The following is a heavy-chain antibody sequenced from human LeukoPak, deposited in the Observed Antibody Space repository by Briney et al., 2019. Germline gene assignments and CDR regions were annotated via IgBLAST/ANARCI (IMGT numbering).Heavy chain of an antibody. D-gene: IGHD2-2*01. CDR3: ARGLVPAYYYYGMDV. J-gene: IGHJ6*02. Sequence: ASVKVSCKASGYSFSSYGISWVRQAPGQGLEWMGWISAYNGNTNYAQKLQGRVTMTTDTSTSTAYMELRSLRSDDTAVYYCARGLVPAYYYYGMDVWGQGTTVTVSS. V-gene: IGHV1-18*01. CDR1: GYSFSSYG. CDR2: ISAYNGNT.